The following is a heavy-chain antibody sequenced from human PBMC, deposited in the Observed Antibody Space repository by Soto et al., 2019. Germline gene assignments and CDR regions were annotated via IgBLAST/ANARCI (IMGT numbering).Heavy chain of an antibody. CDR2: IKQDGSGR. D-gene: IGHD2-21*02. CDR3: ASGAYCGGDCHYYFDY. V-gene: IGHV3-7*02. J-gene: IGHJ4*02. CDR1: GFPFNSYW. Sequence: EVQLVESGGGLVQPGGSLRLSCAASGFPFNSYWMNWVRQAPGKGLEWVANIKQDGSGRNYVDSVKGRFTISRDSAENSLYLQMTSLRVEDTALYYCASGAYCGGDCHYYFDYWGQGTLVPVSS.